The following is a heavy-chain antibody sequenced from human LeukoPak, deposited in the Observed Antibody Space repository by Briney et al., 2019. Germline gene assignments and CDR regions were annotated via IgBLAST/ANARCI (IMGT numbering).Heavy chain of an antibody. CDR3: TTDGEYCSGGSCYGGAFDI. D-gene: IGHD2-15*01. CDR1: GFTFSNAW. CDR2: IKSKTDGGTT. Sequence: PGGSLRLSCAASGFTFSNAWMSWVRQAPGKGLEWVGRIKSKTDGGTTDYAAPVKGRFTISSDDSRNTLYLQMNSLKTEDTAVYYCTTDGEYCSGGSCYGGAFDIWGQGTMVTVSS. V-gene: IGHV3-15*01. J-gene: IGHJ3*02.